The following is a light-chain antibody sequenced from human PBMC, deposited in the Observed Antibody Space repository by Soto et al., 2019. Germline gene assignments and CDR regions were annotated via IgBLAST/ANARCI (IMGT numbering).Light chain of an antibody. Sequence: QSVLTQPPSVSGAPGQRVTISCTGSSSNIGAGYDVHWYHQLPGTAPKLLIYGNNNRPLGVPDRFSGSRSGTSASLAITGLQDEDEADYYCQSYDSSLSVWVFGGGTKLTVL. CDR1: SSNIGAGYD. CDR2: GNN. CDR3: QSYDSSLSVWV. J-gene: IGLJ3*02. V-gene: IGLV1-40*01.